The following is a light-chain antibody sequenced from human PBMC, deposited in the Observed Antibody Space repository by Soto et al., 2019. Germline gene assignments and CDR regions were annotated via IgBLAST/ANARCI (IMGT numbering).Light chain of an antibody. J-gene: IGLJ2*01. CDR3: ATWDSSLSAGV. CDR1: STNIGNNY. CDR2: DND. V-gene: IGLV1-51*01. Sequence: QSVLTQPPSVSVAPGQKVTISCSGRSTNIGNNYGFWYQQLPGTAPKLLIYDNDKRPSGIPDRFSGSKSGTSATLGITGLQTGDEADYYCATWDSSLSAGVFGGGTKLTV.